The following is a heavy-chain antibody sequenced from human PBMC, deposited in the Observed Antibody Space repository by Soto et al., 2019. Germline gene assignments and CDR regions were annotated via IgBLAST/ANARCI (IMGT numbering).Heavy chain of an antibody. CDR3: ARAHANYDFWSGYWEYYYYGMDV. Sequence: QVQLVQSGAEVKKPGASVKVSCKAPGYTFTSYGISWVRQAPGQGLEWMGWISAYNGNTNYAQKLQGRVTMTTDTSTSTAYMELRSLRSDDTAVYYCARAHANYDFWSGYWEYYYYGMDVWGQGTTVTVSS. CDR2: ISAYNGNT. V-gene: IGHV1-18*01. J-gene: IGHJ6*02. CDR1: GYTFTSYG. D-gene: IGHD3-3*01.